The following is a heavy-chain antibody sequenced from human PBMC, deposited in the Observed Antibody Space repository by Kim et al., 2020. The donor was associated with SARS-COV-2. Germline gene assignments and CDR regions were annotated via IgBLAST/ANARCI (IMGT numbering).Heavy chain of an antibody. CDR3: TTSRVATIFLIGYYYGMDV. Sequence: GGSLRLSCAASGFTFSNAWMSWVRQAPGKGLEWVGRIKSKTDGGTTDYAAPVKGRFTISRDDSKNTLYLQMNSLKTEDTAVYYCTTSRVATIFLIGYYYGMDVWGQGTTVTVSS. J-gene: IGHJ6*02. D-gene: IGHD5-12*01. CDR1: GFTFSNAW. V-gene: IGHV3-15*01. CDR2: IKSKTDGGTT.